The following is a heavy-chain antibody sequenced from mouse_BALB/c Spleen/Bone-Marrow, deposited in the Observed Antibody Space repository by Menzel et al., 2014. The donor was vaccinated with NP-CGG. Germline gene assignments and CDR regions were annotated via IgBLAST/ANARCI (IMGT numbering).Heavy chain of an antibody. Sequence: EVQLQQSGPGLVKPSQTVSLTCTVTGISITTGNYRWSWIRQFPGNKLERIGYIYYSGTITYNPSLTSRTTITRDTSKNQFFLEMNSLTAEDTATYYCARYLGAYFDYWGQGTTLTVSS. CDR3: ARYLGAYFDY. CDR2: IYYSGTI. D-gene: IGHD1-1*01. CDR1: GISITTGNYR. V-gene: IGHV3-5*02. J-gene: IGHJ2*01.